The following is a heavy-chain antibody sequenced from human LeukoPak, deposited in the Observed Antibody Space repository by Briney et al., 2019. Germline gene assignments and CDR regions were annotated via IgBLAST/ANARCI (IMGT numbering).Heavy chain of an antibody. D-gene: IGHD3-10*01. V-gene: IGHV3-30*02. Sequence: GGSLRLSCAASGFTFSNFGMHWVRQAPGKGLEWVSYIRFDGSNKYYTDSVKGRFGISRDNSKNTVYLQMNSLRTEDTAVYYCAKRAGSAWSAGAWGQGTLVTVSS. CDR1: GFTFSNFG. CDR3: AKRAGSAWSAGA. CDR2: IRFDGSNK. J-gene: IGHJ5*02.